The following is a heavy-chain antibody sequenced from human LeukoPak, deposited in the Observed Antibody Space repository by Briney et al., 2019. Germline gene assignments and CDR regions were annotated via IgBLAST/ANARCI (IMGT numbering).Heavy chain of an antibody. V-gene: IGHV3-33*01. CDR3: ARDLGYDILTGYPGIDY. CDR1: GFTFSSYG. D-gene: IGHD3-9*01. J-gene: IGHJ4*02. CDR2: IWYDGSNK. Sequence: GGSLRLSCAASGFTFSSYGMHWVRQAPGKGLEWVAVIWYDGSNKYYADSVKGRFTISRDNSKNTLYLQMNSLRAEDTAVYYCARDLGYDILTGYPGIDYWGQGTLVTV.